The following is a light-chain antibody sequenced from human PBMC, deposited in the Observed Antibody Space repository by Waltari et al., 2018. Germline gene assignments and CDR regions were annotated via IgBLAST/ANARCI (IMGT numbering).Light chain of an antibody. CDR2: DVS. V-gene: IGLV2-14*03. CDR1: SSALGGYSF. J-gene: IGLJ1*01. CDR3: SSYTSIIPPFL. Sequence: HSALTQPASVSGSSGQSITISCTRSSSALGGYSFVSGYQHHPGKAPKLIIYDVSHRPSGVSNRFSGSKSGNTASLTISGLQPEDEADYYCSSYTSIIPPFLFGTGTKV.